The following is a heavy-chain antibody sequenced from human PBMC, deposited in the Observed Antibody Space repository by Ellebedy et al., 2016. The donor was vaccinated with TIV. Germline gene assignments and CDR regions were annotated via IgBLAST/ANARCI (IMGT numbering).Heavy chain of an antibody. CDR3: ATDGSYGDYRFPTHAFET. J-gene: IGHJ3*02. CDR2: IAAPDET. CDR1: GFTFGNYD. Sequence: GESLKISCTASGFTFGNYDMHWIRQPIGQRLEWLSGIAAPDETHYVNSVKGRFTISGENAKNSLFLQMNNLRAGDTAVYYCATDGSYGDYRFPTHAFETWGQGTMVSVSS. D-gene: IGHD4-17*01. V-gene: IGHV3-13*01.